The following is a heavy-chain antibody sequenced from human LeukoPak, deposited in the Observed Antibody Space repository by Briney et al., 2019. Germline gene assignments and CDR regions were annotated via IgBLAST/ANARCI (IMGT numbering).Heavy chain of an antibody. CDR2: ISWDGGST. J-gene: IGHJ6*03. Sequence: GGSLRLSCAASGFTFDDYAMHWVRQAPGKGLEWVSLISWDGGSTYYADSVKGRFTISRDNSKNSLYLQMNSLRAEDTALYYCAKVSHPLTSMGYMDVWGKGTTVTVSS. CDR1: GFTFDDYA. D-gene: IGHD3-10*01. CDR3: AKVSHPLTSMGYMDV. V-gene: IGHV3-43D*03.